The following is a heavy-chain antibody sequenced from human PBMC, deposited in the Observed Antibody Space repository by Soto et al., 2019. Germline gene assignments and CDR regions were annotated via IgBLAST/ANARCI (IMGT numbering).Heavy chain of an antibody. Sequence: DVQLLESGGGLLQPGGSLRLSCAASGFTVSNHAMRWVRQAPGKGLEWVSAISGGGGSTYYADSVRGRFTISRDNSKNTLYLQMNSLRAEDTAVYYCARVWNTYYVDTWGQGTLVTVSS. CDR3: ARVWNTYYVDT. CDR2: ISGGGGST. CDR1: GFTVSNHA. D-gene: IGHD1-1*01. V-gene: IGHV3-23*01. J-gene: IGHJ4*02.